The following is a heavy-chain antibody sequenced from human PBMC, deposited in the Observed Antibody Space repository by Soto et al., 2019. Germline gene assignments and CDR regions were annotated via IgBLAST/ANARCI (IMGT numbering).Heavy chain of an antibody. V-gene: IGHV3-23*01. CDR3: AKNRGHEPPYYSDS. J-gene: IGHJ4*02. CDR2: IYGGGDGT. Sequence: EVLLLESGGGLVQPGGSLRLPCAATGVTFSNYAVNWVRQAPGKGLEWVSTIYGGGDGTHYADSVKGRFTISRDNSKNTLYLQMNSLRAEDTAVYYCAKNRGHEPPYYSDSWGQGTLVTVSS. CDR1: GVTFSNYA.